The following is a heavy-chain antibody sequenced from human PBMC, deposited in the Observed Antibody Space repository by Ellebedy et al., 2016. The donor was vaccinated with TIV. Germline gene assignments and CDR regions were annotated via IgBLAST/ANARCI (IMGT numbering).Heavy chain of an antibody. CDR1: GFTFSSYA. J-gene: IGHJ5*02. V-gene: IGHV3-30-3*01. Sequence: GESLKISCAASGFTFSSYAMHWVRQAPGKGLEWVAVISYDGSNKYYADSVKGRFTISRDNAKNTLYLQMNSLRAEDTAVYYCARDYGYFDWLENWFDPWGQGTLVTVSS. CDR2: ISYDGSNK. CDR3: ARDYGYFDWLENWFDP. D-gene: IGHD3-9*01.